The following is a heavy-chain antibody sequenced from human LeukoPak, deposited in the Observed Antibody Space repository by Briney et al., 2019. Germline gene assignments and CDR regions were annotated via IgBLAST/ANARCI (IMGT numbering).Heavy chain of an antibody. Sequence: SQTLSLTCTVSGGSISSGGYYWRWIRQHPGKGLEWIGYIYYSGSTYYNPSLKSRVTISVDTSKNQFSLKLSSVTAADTAVYYCARGRGYYYDSSGYYYIDYWGQGTLVTVSS. V-gene: IGHV4-31*03. CDR1: GGSISSGGYY. CDR3: ARGRGYYYDSSGYYYIDY. D-gene: IGHD3-22*01. CDR2: IYYSGST. J-gene: IGHJ4*02.